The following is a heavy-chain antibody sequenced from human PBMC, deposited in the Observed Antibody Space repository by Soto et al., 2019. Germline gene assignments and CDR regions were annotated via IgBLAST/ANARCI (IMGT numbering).Heavy chain of an antibody. V-gene: IGHV4-59*08. J-gene: IGHJ3*02. CDR1: GAYFSRYY. Sequence: QLHLQESGPGLVKPSETLSLTCSVSGAYFSRYYWSWIRQPPGKGLEWIGHIYYSGSAKYNPSLKSRVPISVDTSKNQFSLKLGSVTAADTAVYYCARHPYDSSGFYAFDMWGQGTMVTVSS. D-gene: IGHD3-22*01. CDR3: ARHPYDSSGFYAFDM. CDR2: IYYSGSA.